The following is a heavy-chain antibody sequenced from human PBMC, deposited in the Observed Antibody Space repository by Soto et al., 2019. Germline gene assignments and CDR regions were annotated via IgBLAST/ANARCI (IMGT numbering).Heavy chain of an antibody. V-gene: IGHV3-33*01. CDR2: IWYDGSNK. D-gene: IGHD2-2*01. J-gene: IGHJ6*02. Sequence: GESLKISCAASGFTFSSYGMHWVRQAPGKGLEGVAVIWYDGSNKYYADSVKGRFTISRDNSKNTLYLQMNSLRAEATAVYYCARSVVPAAMGPGGDYYYGMDVWGQGTTVTVSS. CDR1: GFTFSSYG. CDR3: ARSVVPAAMGPGGDYYYGMDV.